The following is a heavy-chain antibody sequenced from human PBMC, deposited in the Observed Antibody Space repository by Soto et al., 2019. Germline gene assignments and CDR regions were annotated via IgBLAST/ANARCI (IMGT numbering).Heavy chain of an antibody. D-gene: IGHD3-3*01. J-gene: IGHJ4*02. V-gene: IGHV2-5*02. CDR2: FYWDNAK. CDR1: GFSLSTSGVG. CDR3: AHLQLMTVSSVY. Sequence: QITLKESGPTLVKPTQTLTLTCTFSGFSLSTSGVGVAWVRQPPGKALEWLALFYWDNAKHYSPSLKSRPTVXQXNTRTQVVNTSTNMDPAYTARYYCAHLQLMTVSSVYWGQGTLVAFAS.